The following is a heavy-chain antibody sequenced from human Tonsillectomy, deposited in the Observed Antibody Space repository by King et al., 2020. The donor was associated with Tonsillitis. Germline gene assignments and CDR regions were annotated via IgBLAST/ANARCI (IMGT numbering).Heavy chain of an antibody. Sequence: QLQESGPGLVKPSETLSLTCTVSGGSITSYYWSWIRQPPGKGLEWIGYMFYSGSTNYNPSLKSRVTISVDTSKNQFSLKLSSVTAADTAVYYCARTHTSHGGLNWFDPWGQGTLVTVSS. CDR3: ARTHTSHGGLNWFDP. J-gene: IGHJ5*02. CDR2: MFYSGST. CDR1: GGSITSYY. D-gene: IGHD3-16*01. V-gene: IGHV4-59*08.